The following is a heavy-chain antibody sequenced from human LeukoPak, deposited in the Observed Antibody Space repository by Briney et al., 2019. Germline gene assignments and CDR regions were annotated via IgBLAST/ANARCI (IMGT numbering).Heavy chain of an antibody. J-gene: IGHJ4*02. CDR2: IYYSGST. V-gene: IGHV4-59*01. D-gene: IGHD6-13*01. Sequence: SETLSLTCTVSGGSLSSYYWSWIRQPPGKGLEWIGYIYYSGSTNYNPSLKSRVTISVDTSKNQFSLKLSSVTAADTAVYYCARSTFSSNWNLWGQGTLVTVSS. CDR3: ARSTFSSNWNL. CDR1: GGSLSSYY.